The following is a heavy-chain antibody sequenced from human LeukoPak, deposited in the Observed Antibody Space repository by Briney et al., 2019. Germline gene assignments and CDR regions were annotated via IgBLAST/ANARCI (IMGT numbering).Heavy chain of an antibody. V-gene: IGHV4-39*01. J-gene: IGHJ4*02. CDR3: ATPAGPYGDYDN. D-gene: IGHD4-17*01. Sequence: SETLSLTCTVSGGSISSRSHYWGWIRQPPGKGLEWIGSIYYSGSTYYSPSLKSRVTISVDTSKNQFSLKLSSVTAADTAVYYCATPAGPYGDYDNWGQGTLVIVPS. CDR2: IYYSGST. CDR1: GGSISSRSHY.